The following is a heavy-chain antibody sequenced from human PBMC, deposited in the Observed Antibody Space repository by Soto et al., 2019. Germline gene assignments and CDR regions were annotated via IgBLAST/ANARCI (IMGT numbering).Heavy chain of an antibody. CDR2: ISSSSSYI. Sequence: EVQLVESGGGLVKPGGSLRLSCAASGFTFSSYSMNWVRQAPGKGLEWVSSISSSSSYIYYADSVKGRFTISRDNAKNSLYLQMNSLRAEDTAVYYCVRDRTTVTSFSFDYWGQGTLVTVSS. D-gene: IGHD4-17*01. J-gene: IGHJ4*02. V-gene: IGHV3-21*01. CDR3: VRDRTTVTSFSFDY. CDR1: GFTFSSYS.